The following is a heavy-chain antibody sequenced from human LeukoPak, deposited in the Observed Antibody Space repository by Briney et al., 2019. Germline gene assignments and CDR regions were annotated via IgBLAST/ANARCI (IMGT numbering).Heavy chain of an antibody. D-gene: IGHD4-17*01. J-gene: IGHJ4*02. CDR1: GLTFSSRW. CDR3: ANEIRPNDY. Sequence: GGSLRLSCAASGLTFSSRWMHWVRQAPGKGLEWVSAISISGTKTYYADSVKGRFTISRDNSKNTLYLQMYSLRAEDTAVYYCANEIRPNDYWGQGTLVTVSS. CDR2: ISISGTKT. V-gene: IGHV3-23*01.